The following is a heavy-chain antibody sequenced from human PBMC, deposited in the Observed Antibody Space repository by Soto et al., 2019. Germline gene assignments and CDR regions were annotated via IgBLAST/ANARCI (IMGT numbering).Heavy chain of an antibody. J-gene: IGHJ6*02. CDR1: GGSISSGYYY. CDR2: IYYSGST. CDR3: AREKAPDYYYYYYGMDV. V-gene: IGHV4-30-4*01. Sequence: SETLSLTCTVSGGSISSGYYYWSWIRQPPGKGLEWIGYIYYSGSTYYNPSLKSRVTISVDTSKNQFSLKLSSVTAADTAVYYCAREKAPDYYYYYYGMDVWGQGTTVTV.